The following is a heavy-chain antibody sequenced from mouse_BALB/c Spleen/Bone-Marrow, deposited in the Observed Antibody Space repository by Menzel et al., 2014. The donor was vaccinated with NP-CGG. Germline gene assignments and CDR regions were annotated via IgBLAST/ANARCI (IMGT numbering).Heavy chain of an antibody. CDR1: GFDFSGFW. CDR2: INPNSRTI. Sequence: EVHLQQSGGGLVQPGGSLKLSCAASGFDFSGFWMGWVRQAPGKGLEWIGEINPNSRTINYTPSLKNRFIISRDNAKNTQYLQMSKVRSEDTALYYCARLGYYGGFAYWGQGTLVTVSA. D-gene: IGHD2-3*01. J-gene: IGHJ3*01. V-gene: IGHV4-1*02. CDR3: ARLGYYGGFAY.